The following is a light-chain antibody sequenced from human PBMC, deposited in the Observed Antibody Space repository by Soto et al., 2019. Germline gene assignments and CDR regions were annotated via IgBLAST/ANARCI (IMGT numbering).Light chain of an antibody. V-gene: IGLV2-8*01. Sequence: QSALTQPPSASGSPGQSVTISCTGTSSDVGGYNYVSWYQQLPGRAPKLVIYEVSKRPSGVPDRFSGSKSGNAASLTVSGLQTEDEADYYCYSDAGSSIWVFGGGTKVTVL. CDR1: SSDVGGYNY. CDR2: EVS. CDR3: YSDAGSSIWV. J-gene: IGLJ3*02.